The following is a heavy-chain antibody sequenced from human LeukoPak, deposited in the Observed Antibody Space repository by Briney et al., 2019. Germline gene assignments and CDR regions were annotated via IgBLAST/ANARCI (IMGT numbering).Heavy chain of an antibody. CDR3: ATNKDWAEAD. V-gene: IGHV4-59*03. Sequence: SETLSLTCSVSDGSIRTYYWSWIRQSPGQGVEWIGNIYYRGDINYNPSLKSRVIISIDTSKNQFSLKVTSLTAADTAVYYCATNKDWAEADWGQGTLVIVSS. D-gene: IGHD3/OR15-3a*01. CDR2: IYYRGDI. J-gene: IGHJ4*02. CDR1: DGSIRTYY.